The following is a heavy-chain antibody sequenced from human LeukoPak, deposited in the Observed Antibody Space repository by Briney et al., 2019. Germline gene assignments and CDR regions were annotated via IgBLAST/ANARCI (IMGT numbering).Heavy chain of an antibody. CDR1: GYTFTSYG. CDR3: ARDRPDYYGSGSSYYFDY. V-gene: IGHV1-18*01. J-gene: IGHJ4*02. D-gene: IGHD3-10*01. CDR2: ISAYNGNT. Sequence: ASVKVSCKASGYTFTSYGISWVRQAPGQGLEWMGWISAYNGNTNYAQKLQGRVTMTTDTSTSTAYMELRSLRPDDTAVYYCARDRPDYYGSGSSYYFDYWGQGTLVTVSS.